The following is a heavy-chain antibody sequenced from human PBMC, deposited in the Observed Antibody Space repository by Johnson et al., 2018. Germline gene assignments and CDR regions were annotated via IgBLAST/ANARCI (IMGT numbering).Heavy chain of an antibody. CDR2: VSSTTRNR. CDR1: GFSFSRFS. V-gene: IGHV3-21*06. Sequence: VQLVQSGGGLVKPGGSLRLSCAASGFSFSRFSMQWVRPAPGKGLEWVSSVSSTTRNRFYADSVKGRFPISRDKAKHLLYLQLHCLRVEDSAVYYLGRVGSSATRYDVLDVWGQGTMVSVSS. J-gene: IGHJ3*01. D-gene: IGHD2-2*01. CDR3: GRVGSSATRYDVLDV.